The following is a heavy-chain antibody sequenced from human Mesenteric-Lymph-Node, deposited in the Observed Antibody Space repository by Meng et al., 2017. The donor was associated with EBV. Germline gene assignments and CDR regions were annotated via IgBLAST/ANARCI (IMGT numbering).Heavy chain of an antibody. V-gene: IGHV1-18*01. Sequence: QVNLVQSGAEVKKPWAAVKVPRKASGYPFTTHGNRWVRQAPGQGLEWMGWISPYNDNTTSAQKFQGRVTMTIDTSTRTAYLELRSLRADDTAMYYCARSFAAAAKFDYWGQGTLVTVSS. CDR2: ISPYNDNT. J-gene: IGHJ4*02. CDR3: ARSFAAAAKFDY. D-gene: IGHD6-13*01. CDR1: GYPFTTHG.